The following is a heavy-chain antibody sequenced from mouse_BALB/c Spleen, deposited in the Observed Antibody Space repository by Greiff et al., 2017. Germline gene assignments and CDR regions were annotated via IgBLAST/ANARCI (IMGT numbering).Heavy chain of an antibody. V-gene: IGHV1-62-2*01. Sequence: QVQLKESGAELVKPGASVKLSCKASGYTFTEYIIHWVKQRSGQGLEWIGWFYPGSGSIKYNEKFKDKATLTADKSSSTVYMELSRLTSEDSAVYFCARHEGGGSRPYAMDYWGQGTSVTVAS. D-gene: IGHD1-1*01. CDR3: ARHEGGGSRPYAMDY. CDR1: GYTFTEYI. J-gene: IGHJ4*01. CDR2: FYPGSGSI.